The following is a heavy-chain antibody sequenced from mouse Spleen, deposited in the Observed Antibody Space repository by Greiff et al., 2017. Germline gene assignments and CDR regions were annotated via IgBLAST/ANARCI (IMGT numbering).Heavy chain of an antibody. V-gene: IGHV5-4*01. Sequence: EVKLVESGGGLVKPGGSLKLSCAASGFTFSSYAMSWVRQTPEKRLEWVATISDGGSYTYYPDNVKGRFTISRDNAKNNLYLQMSHLKSEDTAMYYCAREGITTLYFDYWGQGTTLTVSS. CDR3: AREGITTLYFDY. J-gene: IGHJ2*01. D-gene: IGHD1-1*01. CDR2: ISDGGSYT. CDR1: GFTFSSYA.